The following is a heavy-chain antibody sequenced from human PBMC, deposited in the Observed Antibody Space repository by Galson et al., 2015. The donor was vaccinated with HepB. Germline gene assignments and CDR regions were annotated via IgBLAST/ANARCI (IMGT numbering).Heavy chain of an antibody. CDR3: AKEDGYSSSWYEPRRWFDP. J-gene: IGHJ5*02. CDR1: GFPFSRYG. Sequence: SLRLSCAASGFPFSRYGMHWVRQAPGKGLEWVAVISYDDSNKYSADSVKGRFTISRDNSKNTLYLQMNSLRAEDTAVYYCAKEDGYSSSWYEPRRWFDPWGQGTLVTVSS. D-gene: IGHD6-13*01. V-gene: IGHV3-30*18. CDR2: ISYDDSNK.